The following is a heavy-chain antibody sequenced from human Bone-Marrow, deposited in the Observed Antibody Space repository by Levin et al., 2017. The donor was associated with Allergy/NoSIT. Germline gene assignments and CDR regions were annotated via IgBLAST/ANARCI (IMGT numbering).Heavy chain of an antibody. CDR1: GFTLRNYA. CDR3: ARGAFWTVYEPLTRGRLKDAFDI. Sequence: GGSLRLSCAASGFTLRNYAIHWVRQAPGKGLEWMAIISYDGGKKYYADSVKGRFAISRDNSKNTIYLQMNSLRADDTAVYYCARGAFWTVYEPLTRGRLKDAFDIWGQGTMVTVSS. V-gene: IGHV3-30*09. J-gene: IGHJ3*02. D-gene: IGHD3/OR15-3a*01. CDR2: ISYDGGKK.